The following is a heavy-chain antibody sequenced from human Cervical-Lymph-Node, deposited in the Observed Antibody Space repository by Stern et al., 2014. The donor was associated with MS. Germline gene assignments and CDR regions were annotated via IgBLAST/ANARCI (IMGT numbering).Heavy chain of an antibody. Sequence: VQLVESGGGVVPPGRSLRLSCEASGFTFSSYGMHWVRQAPGQGLEWVAGMSSDGNNKYYADAVKGRFTISRDNSQTNVDLQLHSLRAEDTSVYYCARDFGVKYYSYGMDVWGQGTTVTVSS. V-gene: IGHV3-33*01. CDR1: GFTFSSYG. D-gene: IGHD3-3*01. CDR2: MSSDGNNK. J-gene: IGHJ6*02. CDR3: ARDFGVKYYSYGMDV.